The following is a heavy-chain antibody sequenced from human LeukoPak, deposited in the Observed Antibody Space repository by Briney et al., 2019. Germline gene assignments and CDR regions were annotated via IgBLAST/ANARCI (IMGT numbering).Heavy chain of an antibody. CDR1: GFTFSSYA. CDR3: AKDRRIAASRWYMDV. Sequence: GGSLRLSCAASGFTFSSYAMNWVRQAPGKGLEWISSISGSGDNTYYADSVKGRFTISRDNSKNTLYLQMNSLRAEDTAVYYCAKDRRIAASRWYMDVWGKGTTVTVSS. V-gene: IGHV3-23*01. CDR2: ISGSGDNT. J-gene: IGHJ6*03. D-gene: IGHD6-13*01.